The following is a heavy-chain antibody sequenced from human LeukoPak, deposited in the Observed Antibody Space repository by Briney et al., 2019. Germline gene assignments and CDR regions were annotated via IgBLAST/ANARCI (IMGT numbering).Heavy chain of an antibody. CDR1: GGSISSGSYY. Sequence: SETLSLTCTVSGGSISSGSYYWGWIRQPAGKGLEWIGGIYTSGSTNYNPSLKSRVTISVDTSKNQFSLKLSSVTAADTAVYYCARDQVRTYYYGSGSYWPTSLYAFDIWGQGTMVTVSS. J-gene: IGHJ3*02. CDR2: IYTSGST. V-gene: IGHV4-61*02. CDR3: ARDQVRTYYYGSGSYWPTSLYAFDI. D-gene: IGHD3-10*01.